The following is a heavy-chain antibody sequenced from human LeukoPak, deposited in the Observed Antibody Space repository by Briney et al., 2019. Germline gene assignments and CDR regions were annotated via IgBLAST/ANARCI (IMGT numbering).Heavy chain of an antibody. Sequence: PSETLSLTCTVSGGSISSYYWSWIRQPPGKGLEWIGYIYYRGSTNYNPSLKSRVTISVDTSKNQFSLKLSSVTAADTAVYYCARDLLDIGYYYYGMDVWGQGTTVTVSS. CDR2: IYYRGST. J-gene: IGHJ6*02. V-gene: IGHV4-59*01. D-gene: IGHD2-2*03. CDR1: GGSISSYY. CDR3: ARDLLDIGYYYYGMDV.